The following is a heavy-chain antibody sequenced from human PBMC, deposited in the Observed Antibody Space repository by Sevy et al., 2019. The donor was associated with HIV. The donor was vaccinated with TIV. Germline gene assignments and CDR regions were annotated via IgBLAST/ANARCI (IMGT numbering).Heavy chain of an antibody. D-gene: IGHD2-2*01. CDR3: ARDDCSSLSCHGSLLY. CDR1: GYSFTSHG. CDR2: ISTLNVNT. Sequence: ASVKVSCNASGYSFTSHGISWVRQAPGQGLEWMGWISTLNVNTNNAQKFQGRVTMTTDTSTSTAYMELRSLRSDDTAVYYCARDDCSSLSCHGSLLYWGQGTLVTVSS. J-gene: IGHJ4*02. V-gene: IGHV1-18*01.